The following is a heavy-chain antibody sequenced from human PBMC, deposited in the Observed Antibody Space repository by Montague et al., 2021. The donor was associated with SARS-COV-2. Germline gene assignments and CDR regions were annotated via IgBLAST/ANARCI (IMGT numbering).Heavy chain of an antibody. Sequence: SETLSLTCTVSGGSIGSSSYYWGWIRQPPGKGLEWIGSIYYSGSTYYNPSLKSRVTISVDTSENQFSLKLSSVTAADTAVYYCARHYYDSSGYYSPWYFDLWGRGTLVTVSS. D-gene: IGHD3-22*01. CDR1: GGSIGSSSYY. CDR2: IYYSGST. V-gene: IGHV4-39*01. CDR3: ARHYYDSSGYYSPWYFDL. J-gene: IGHJ2*01.